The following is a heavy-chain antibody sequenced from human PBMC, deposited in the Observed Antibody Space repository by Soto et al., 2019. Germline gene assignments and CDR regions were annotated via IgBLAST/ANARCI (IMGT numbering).Heavy chain of an antibody. V-gene: IGHV1-2*04. CDR3: ARVGCSGGSCYSIYYYYGMDV. J-gene: IGHJ6*02. D-gene: IGHD2-15*01. Sequence: ASVKVSCKASGYTFTGYYMHWVRQAPGQGLEWMGWINPNSGGTNYAQKFQGWVTMTRDTSISTAYMELSRLRSDDTAVYYCARVGCSGGSCYSIYYYYGMDVWGQGTTVTVSS. CDR1: GYTFTGYY. CDR2: INPNSGGT.